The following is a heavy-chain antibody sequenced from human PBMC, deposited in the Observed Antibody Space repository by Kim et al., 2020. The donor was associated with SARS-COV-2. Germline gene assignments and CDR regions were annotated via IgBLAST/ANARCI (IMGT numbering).Heavy chain of an antibody. CDR3: ASSTMELYNHGMDV. J-gene: IGHJ6*02. CDR1: GFTVSNKY. Sequence: GGSLRLSCAASGFTVSNKYMIWVRQAPGKALEWVSVIYSVGNIYYVDSVKGRFTISRDNSKNTLYLQMNNLRAEDTAVYYCASSTMELYNHGMDVWGQGAAVTVS. D-gene: IGHD1-7*01. CDR2: IYSVGNI. V-gene: IGHV3-66*01.